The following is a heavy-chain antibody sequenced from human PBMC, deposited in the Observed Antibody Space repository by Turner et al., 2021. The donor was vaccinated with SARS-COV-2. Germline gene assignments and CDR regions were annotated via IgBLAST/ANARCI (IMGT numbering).Heavy chain of an antibody. J-gene: IGHJ4*02. Sequence: QVQLVQSRAEVTKPGSSVKVSCTASGGNFKNYGFNWVRQAPGQGLEWMGRSIPVLDMSEYEQKFQGRVTIIADKSTYYCAIEVIMRGNGYGDQTYYFDYWGQGTLVIVSS. CDR3: FDY. CDR1: GGNFKNYG. V-gene: IGHV1-69*02. CDR2: SIPVLDMS. D-gene: IGHD2-21*01.